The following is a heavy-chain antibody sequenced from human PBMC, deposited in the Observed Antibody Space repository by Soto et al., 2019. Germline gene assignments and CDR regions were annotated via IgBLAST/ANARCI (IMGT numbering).Heavy chain of an antibody. CDR1: GFTFDDYA. CDR3: AKGAYLWFGEFDY. V-gene: IGHV3-9*01. Sequence: EVQLVESGGGLVQPGRSLRLSCAASGFTFDDYAMHWVRQAPGKGREWVSGISWNSGSIGYADSVKGRFTISRDNAKNSLYLQMNSLRAEDTALYYCAKGAYLWFGEFDYWGQGTLVTVSS. D-gene: IGHD3-10*01. J-gene: IGHJ4*02. CDR2: ISWNSGSI.